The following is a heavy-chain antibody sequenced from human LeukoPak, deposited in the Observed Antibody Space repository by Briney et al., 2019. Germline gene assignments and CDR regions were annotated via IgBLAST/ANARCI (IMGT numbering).Heavy chain of an antibody. V-gene: IGHV1-3*01. CDR2: INAGNGNT. J-gene: IGHJ6*02. Sequence: ASVKVSCKASGYTFTSYAMHWVRQAPGQRLEWMGWINAGNGNTKYSQKFQGRVTTTRDTSASTAYMELSSLRSEDTAVYYCARTGTDLYYYYGMDVWGQGTTVTVSS. CDR1: GYTFTSYA. D-gene: IGHD1-1*01. CDR3: ARTGTDLYYYYGMDV.